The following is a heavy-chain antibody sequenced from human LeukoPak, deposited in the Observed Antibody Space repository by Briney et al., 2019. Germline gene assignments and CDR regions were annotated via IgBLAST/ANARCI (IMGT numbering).Heavy chain of an antibody. CDR2: IYYGGST. CDR1: GGSSSSSSYY. D-gene: IGHD6-6*01. J-gene: IGHJ5*02. CDR3: ARHSYQPPRVSSSRTNKTWFDP. V-gene: IGHV4-39*01. Sequence: SETLSLTCTVSGGSSSSSSYYWGWTRQPPGKGLEWIGSIYYGGSTYYNPSPKSRVTISVDTSKNQFSLKLSSVTAADTAVYYCARHSYQPPRVSSSRTNKTWFDPWGQGTLVTVSS.